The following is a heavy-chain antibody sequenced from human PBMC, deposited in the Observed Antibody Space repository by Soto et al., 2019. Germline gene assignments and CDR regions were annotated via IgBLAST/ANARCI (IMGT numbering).Heavy chain of an antibody. Sequence: QLQLQESGPGLVKPSGTLSLTCTVSGGSISSSTYYWGWIRQPPGKGLEWIGSIYYSGNTYYNPSLKSQVTISVDTSENQFSLRLSSVTAADTAIYYCARGRGKYGDSVRGLDPWGQGTLVTVSS. V-gene: IGHV4-39*01. J-gene: IGHJ5*02. D-gene: IGHD4-17*01. CDR1: GGSISSSTYY. CDR3: ARGRGKYGDSVRGLDP. CDR2: IYYSGNT.